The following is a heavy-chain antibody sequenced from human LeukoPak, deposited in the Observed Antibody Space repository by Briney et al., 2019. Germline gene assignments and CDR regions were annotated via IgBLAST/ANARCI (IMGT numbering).Heavy chain of an antibody. V-gene: IGHV1-2*02. D-gene: IGHD5-12*01. CDR3: ARVIYSGYDLFDY. CDR2: INPNSGGT. Sequence: ASVNVSCKASVYTFTGYYMHWVRQAPGQGLEWMGWINPNSGGTNYAQKFQGRVTMTRDTSISTAYMELSRLRSDDTAVYYCARVIYSGYDLFDYWGQGTLVTVSS. CDR1: VYTFTGYY. J-gene: IGHJ4*02.